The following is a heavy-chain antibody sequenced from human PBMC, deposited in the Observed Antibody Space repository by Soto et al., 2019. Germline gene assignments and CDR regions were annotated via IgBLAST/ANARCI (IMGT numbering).Heavy chain of an antibody. CDR1: GFTFSNYW. Sequence: EVQLVESGGGLVQPGGSLRLSCAASGFTFSNYWMSWVRQAPGKGLEWVASINPDGTLKYYVDSVKGRFTISRDNAQNSLYLQMNSLRAEDTAVYYCARIDCGGNCYSRSWYFDIWGRGTLVTVSS. J-gene: IGHJ2*01. V-gene: IGHV3-7*03. CDR2: INPDGTLK. D-gene: IGHD2-21*02. CDR3: ARIDCGGNCYSRSWYFDI.